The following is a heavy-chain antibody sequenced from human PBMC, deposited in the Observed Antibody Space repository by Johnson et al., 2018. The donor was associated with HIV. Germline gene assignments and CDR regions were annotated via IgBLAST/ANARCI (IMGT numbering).Heavy chain of an antibody. CDR2: IWHDGSNK. CDR3: AKALPEYGSTPQAFDI. Sequence: QVQLVESGGGVVQPGRSLRLSCAASGFTFSNFGMHWVRQAPGKGLEWVAFIWHDGSNKYYADSVKGRFTISRDNSKNTLYLQMNSLRAEDTAVYYCAKALPEYGSTPQAFDIWGQGTMVTVSS. V-gene: IGHV3-30*02. CDR1: GFTFSNFG. J-gene: IGHJ3*02. D-gene: IGHD6-6*01.